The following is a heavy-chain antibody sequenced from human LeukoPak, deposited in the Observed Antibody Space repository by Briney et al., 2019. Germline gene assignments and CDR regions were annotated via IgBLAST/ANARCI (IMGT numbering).Heavy chain of an antibody. CDR2: INSDGGNT. D-gene: IGHD2-2*02. Sequence: PGGSLSLSCAASRLTLSSYWMHSVGPARGKGLVWVSRINSDGGNTSYVDCVKGRLTISNEIANNTQYVPMNNLRAEDTAVYDCARGSIQTYFYGMYVWGQGTTVTVSS. J-gene: IGHJ6*02. CDR1: RLTLSSYW. V-gene: IGHV3-74*01. CDR3: ARGSIQTYFYGMYV.